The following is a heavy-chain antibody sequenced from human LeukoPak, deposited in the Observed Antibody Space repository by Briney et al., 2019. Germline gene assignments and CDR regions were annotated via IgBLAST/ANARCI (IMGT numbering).Heavy chain of an antibody. D-gene: IGHD6-13*01. V-gene: IGHV4-30-2*01. CDR3: ARELGIAAAGRWFDP. Sequence: PSETLSLTCAVSGGSISSCGYSWSWIRQPPGKGLEWIGYIYHSGSTYYNPSLKSRVTISVDRSKNQFSLKLSSVTAADTAVYYCARELGIAAAGRWFDPWGQGTLVTVSS. J-gene: IGHJ5*02. CDR1: GGSISSCGYS. CDR2: IYHSGST.